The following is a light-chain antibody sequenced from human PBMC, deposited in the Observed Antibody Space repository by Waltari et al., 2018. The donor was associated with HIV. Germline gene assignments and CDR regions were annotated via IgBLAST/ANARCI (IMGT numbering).Light chain of an antibody. CDR1: QSVLYNSDNKNY. J-gene: IGKJ1*01. CDR3: QQYHTSWT. V-gene: IGKV4-1*01. CDR2: WAS. Sequence: VLPQSPDSLPVSLGERATINCKSSQSVLYNSDNKNYLAWYQQKPGQPPNLLISWASTRESGVPDRFSGSGSGTDFTLTISSLQAEDVAIYYCQQYHTSWTFGQGTNVEIK.